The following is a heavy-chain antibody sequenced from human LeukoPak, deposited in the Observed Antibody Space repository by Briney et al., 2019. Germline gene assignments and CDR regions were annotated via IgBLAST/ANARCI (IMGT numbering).Heavy chain of an antibody. Sequence: PSETLSLTCNVSGDSIRGYSWSWIRQPAGKGLEWIGRFHVTGSTTYLPSLEGRVTMALDTSNNQFSLKLTSMTAADTAVYFCARDRFCRNAICHPALGLWGQGTLVSVSS. CDR3: ARDRFCRNAICHPALGL. V-gene: IGHV4-4*07. CDR1: GDSIRGYS. CDR2: FHVTGST. D-gene: IGHD2-2*01. J-gene: IGHJ4*02.